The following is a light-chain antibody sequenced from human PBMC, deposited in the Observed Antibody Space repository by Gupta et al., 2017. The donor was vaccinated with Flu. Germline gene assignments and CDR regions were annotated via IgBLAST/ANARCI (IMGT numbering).Light chain of an antibody. CDR3: QQNDNVWLLT. Sequence: DIQMTQSPSSLSASAGDRVTITCQASQDITNYLNWFQQKPGKAPKLLIYEASNLETGVPSRFSGSGYGTDFTLTISNRQPEDVATYYCQQNDNVWLLTFGGGTKVEI. CDR1: QDITNY. CDR2: EAS. V-gene: IGKV1-33*01. J-gene: IGKJ4*01.